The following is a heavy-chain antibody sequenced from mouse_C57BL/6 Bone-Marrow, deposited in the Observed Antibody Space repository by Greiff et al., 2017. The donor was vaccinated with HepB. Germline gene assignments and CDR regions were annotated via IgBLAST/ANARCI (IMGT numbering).Heavy chain of an antibody. D-gene: IGHD2-3*01. CDR3: ARHGRLLRYYYAMDY. Sequence: VHLVESGPGLVAPSQSLSITCTVSGFSLTSYGVHWVRQPPGKGLEWLVVIWSDGSTTYNSALKSRLSISKDNPKSQVFLKMNSLQTDDTAMYYCARHGRLLRYYYAMDYWGQGTSVTVSS. V-gene: IGHV2-6-1*01. CDR1: GFSLTSYG. CDR2: IWSDGST. J-gene: IGHJ4*01.